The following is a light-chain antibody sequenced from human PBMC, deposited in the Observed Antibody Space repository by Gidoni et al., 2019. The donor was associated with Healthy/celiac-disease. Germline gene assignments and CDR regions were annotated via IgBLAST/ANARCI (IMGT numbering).Light chain of an antibody. V-gene: IGLV3-1*01. CDR2: QDS. CDR3: QAWDSSTFWV. J-gene: IGLJ1*01. CDR1: KLGDKY. Sequence: SYALTQPPSVSVSPGQTASITCSGDKLGDKYACWYQQKQGQSPVLVIYQDSKRPSGIPERFSGSNSGNTATLTISGTQAMDEADYYCQAWDSSTFWVFGTGTKVTVL.